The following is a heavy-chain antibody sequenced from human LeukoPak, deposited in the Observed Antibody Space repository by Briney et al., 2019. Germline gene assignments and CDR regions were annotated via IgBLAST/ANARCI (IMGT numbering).Heavy chain of an antibody. J-gene: IGHJ4*02. V-gene: IGHV3-7*01. CDR2: IKQNGSEK. Sequence: GGSLRLSCAASGFTLNSYWMSCAPHATRKGREWGTNIKQNGSEKYYVDSVKGRFTISRDNAKNSLYLQMNSLRAEDTAVYYCAQAALRATPLPFDYWGQGTLVTVSS. CDR1: GFTLNSYW. CDR3: AQAALRATPLPFDY. D-gene: IGHD4-17*01.